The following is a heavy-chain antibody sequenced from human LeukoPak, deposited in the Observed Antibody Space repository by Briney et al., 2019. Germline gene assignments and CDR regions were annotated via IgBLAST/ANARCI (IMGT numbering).Heavy chain of an antibody. CDR1: GGSISSYY. D-gene: IGHD3-22*01. Sequence: KSSETLSLTCTVSGGSISSYYWSWIRQPPGKGLEWIGYIYYSGSTNYNPSLKSRVTISVDTSKNQFSLKLSSVTAADTAVYYCAREYYYELHAFDIWGQGTMVTVSS. J-gene: IGHJ3*02. CDR3: AREYYYELHAFDI. CDR2: IYYSGST. V-gene: IGHV4-59*01.